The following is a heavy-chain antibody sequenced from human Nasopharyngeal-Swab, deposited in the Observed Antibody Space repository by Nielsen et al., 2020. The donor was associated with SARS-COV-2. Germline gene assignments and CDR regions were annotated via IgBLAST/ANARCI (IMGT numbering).Heavy chain of an antibody. V-gene: IGHV3-21*01. CDR2: ISSTSTYI. Sequence: GESLKISCAASEFSISSYSMNWVRQTPGKGLEWVSSISSTSTYIYYADSVKGRFTISRDNAKNSLYLQMNSLRAEDTAVFYCARLSIATAGVDFWGQGTLVTVSS. CDR1: EFSISSYS. CDR3: ARLSIATAGVDF. D-gene: IGHD6-13*01. J-gene: IGHJ4*02.